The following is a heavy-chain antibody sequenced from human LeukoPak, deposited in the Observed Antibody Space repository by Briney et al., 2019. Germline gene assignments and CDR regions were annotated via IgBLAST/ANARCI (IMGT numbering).Heavy chain of an antibody. D-gene: IGHD3-9*01. Sequence: SETLSLTCTVSGGSISSYYWSWIRQPPGKGLEWIGYIYYSGSTNYNPSLKSRVTISVDTSKNQFSLKLSSVTAADTAVYYCARGERYFDWLLYPDYFDYWGQGTLVTVSS. J-gene: IGHJ4*02. CDR1: GGSISSYY. CDR2: IYYSGST. V-gene: IGHV4-59*01. CDR3: ARGERYFDWLLYPDYFDY.